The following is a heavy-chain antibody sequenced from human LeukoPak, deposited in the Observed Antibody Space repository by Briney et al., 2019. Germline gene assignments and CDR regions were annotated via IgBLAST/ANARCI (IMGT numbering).Heavy chain of an antibody. Sequence: GGSLRLSCAASGFTFSNYGMHWVRQAPGKGLEWVAVLWYDGSHEYYADSVKGRFTISRDNSKNTLYIEMNSLRAEDTAMYYCARDGEPYYALLTGQSMTDYWGQGTLVTVSS. D-gene: IGHD3-9*01. CDR2: LWYDGSHE. CDR3: ARDGEPYYALLTGQSMTDY. J-gene: IGHJ4*02. V-gene: IGHV3-33*01. CDR1: GFTFSNYG.